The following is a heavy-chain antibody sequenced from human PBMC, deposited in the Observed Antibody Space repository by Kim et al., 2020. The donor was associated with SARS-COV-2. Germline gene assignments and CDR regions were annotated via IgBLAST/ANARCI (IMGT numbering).Heavy chain of an antibody. D-gene: IGHD6-19*01. Sequence: VKGRFTISRDNSKDPLYLQMNSLRAEDTAVYYCAREGYSSGWSAEFDYWGQGTLVTVSS. V-gene: IGHV3-66*01. J-gene: IGHJ4*02. CDR3: AREGYSSGWSAEFDY.